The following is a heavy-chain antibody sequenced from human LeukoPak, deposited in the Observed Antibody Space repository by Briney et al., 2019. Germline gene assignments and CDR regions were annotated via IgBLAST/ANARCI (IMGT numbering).Heavy chain of an antibody. J-gene: IGHJ4*02. V-gene: IGHV1-46*01. CDR3: ARTPSDSGLSY. Sequence: ASVKVSCKASGYTFTSYYMHWVRQAPGQGLEWMGKINPSGSTTSYAQKFQGRVTMTTDTSTSTVYMELSSLRSEDTAVYYCARTPSDSGLSYWGQGTLVTVSA. D-gene: IGHD3-10*01. CDR1: GYTFTSYY. CDR2: INPSGSTT.